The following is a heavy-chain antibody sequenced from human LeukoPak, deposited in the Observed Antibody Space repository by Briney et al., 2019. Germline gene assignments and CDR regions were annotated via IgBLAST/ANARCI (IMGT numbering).Heavy chain of an antibody. J-gene: IGHJ6*03. D-gene: IGHD1-26*01. V-gene: IGHV1-69*04. CDR3: AKSGNYSYYYYYMDV. CDR2: IIPILGIA. Sequence: ASVKVSCKASGGTFSSYAISWVRQAPGQGLEWMGRIIPILGIANYAQKFQGRVTITADESTSTAYMELSSLKSEDTAVYYCAKSGNYSYYYYYMDVWGKGTTVTVSS. CDR1: GGTFSSYA.